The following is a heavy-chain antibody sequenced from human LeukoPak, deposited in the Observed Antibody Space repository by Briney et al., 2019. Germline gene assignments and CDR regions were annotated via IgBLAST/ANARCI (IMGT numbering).Heavy chain of an antibody. CDR3: AKAGSSTSCYRNWFDP. D-gene: IGHD2-2*02. CDR2: ISGGGGST. J-gene: IGHJ5*02. V-gene: IGHV3-23*01. Sequence: GGSLRLSCAASGFTFDSYAMSWVRQAPGKGLEWVSAISGGGGSTYYADSVKGRFTISRDNSKNTLYLQMNSLRAEDTAVYYCAKAGSSTSCYRNWFDPWGQGTLVTVSS. CDR1: GFTFDSYA.